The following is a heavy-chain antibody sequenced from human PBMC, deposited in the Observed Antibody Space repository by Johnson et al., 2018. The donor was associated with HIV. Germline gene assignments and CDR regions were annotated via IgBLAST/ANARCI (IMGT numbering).Heavy chain of an antibody. CDR1: GFTFSDYY. Sequence: QVQLVESGGGLVNPGGSLRLSCAASGFTFSDYYMSWIRQAPGKGLEWVSYITSSGNTVYYADPVKGRFTISRDNAKNSLYLQMNILTAEDTAVYYCARAPEVRGIDAFDIWGQGTMVTVS. J-gene: IGHJ3*02. CDR3: ARAPEVRGIDAFDI. CDR2: ITSSGNTV. D-gene: IGHD3-10*01. V-gene: IGHV3-11*04.